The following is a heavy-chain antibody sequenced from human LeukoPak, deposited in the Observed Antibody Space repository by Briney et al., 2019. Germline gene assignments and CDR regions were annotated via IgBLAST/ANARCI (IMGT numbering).Heavy chain of an antibody. CDR3: ARDKAPRYTYGLGH. CDR1: GYTFTLYY. Sequence: ASVKVSCKASGYTFTLYYINWVRQAPGQGLEWMGIINPSGGTTDYAQKFQGRVTMTRDTSTSTVYMELSSLRFEDTALYYCARDKAPRYTYGLGHWGQGTLVTVSS. J-gene: IGHJ4*02. V-gene: IGHV1-46*01. D-gene: IGHD5-18*01. CDR2: INPSGGTT.